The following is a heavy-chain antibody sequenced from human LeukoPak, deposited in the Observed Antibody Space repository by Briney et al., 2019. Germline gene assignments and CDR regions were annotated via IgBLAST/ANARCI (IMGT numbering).Heavy chain of an antibody. CDR2: INHSGST. D-gene: IGHD6-13*01. V-gene: IGHV4-34*01. CDR1: GGSFSGYY. CDR3: AREGGYSSSWYLDY. Sequence: PSETLSLTCAVYGGSFSGYYWSWIRQPPGKGLEWIGEINHSGSTNYNPSLKSRVTISVDTSKNQFSLKLSSVTAADTAVYYCAREGGYSSSWYLDYWGQGTLVTVSS. J-gene: IGHJ4*02.